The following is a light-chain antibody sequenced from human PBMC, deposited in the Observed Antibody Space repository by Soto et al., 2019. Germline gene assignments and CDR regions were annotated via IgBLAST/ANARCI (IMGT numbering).Light chain of an antibody. CDR1: RSVGSYY. CDR2: GTS. CDR3: QHYDESVFI. Sequence: EIVLTQSPGTLSLSPGERATLSCRASRSVGSYYLAWYQQKPGQAPRVLISGTSSRATGIPDRFSGSGSGTEFTLTISRLEPDDFAVYYCQHYDESVFIFGPGTKVEFK. J-gene: IGKJ3*01. V-gene: IGKV3-20*01.